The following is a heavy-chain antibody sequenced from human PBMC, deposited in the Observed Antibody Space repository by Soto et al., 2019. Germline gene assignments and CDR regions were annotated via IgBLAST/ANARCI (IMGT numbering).Heavy chain of an antibody. J-gene: IGHJ6*01. CDR1: GCTLSNYA. Sequence: AGESLRLCCAGSGCTLSNYAMSGGRQAPGKGLEWVSAISGSGGSTHYADSVKGRFTISRDNSKNKLCLQMNSLRAEDTAVYYCAKLASGLFFYYGVCPLSLCDCCGRGSAVIVASGM. CDR2: ISGSGGST. D-gene: IGHD2-8*01. V-gene: IGHV3-23*01. CDR3: AKLASGLFFYYGVCPLSLCDCCGRGSAVIVASGM.